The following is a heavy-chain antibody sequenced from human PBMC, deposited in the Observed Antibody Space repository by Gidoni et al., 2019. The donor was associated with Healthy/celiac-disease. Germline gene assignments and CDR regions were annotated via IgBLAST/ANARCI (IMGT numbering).Heavy chain of an antibody. CDR1: GFPFSSSA. J-gene: IGHJ3*02. CDR2: ISGRGGST. CDR3: AKPILGVSGSYSLGAFDI. V-gene: IGHV3-23*04. Sequence: EVQLVESGGGLVQPGGSLRLSCAASGFPFSSSALSWVRQAPGKGLEWVSAISGRGGSTYYADSVKGRFTISRDNSKNTLYLQMNSLRAEDTAVYYCAKPILGVSGSYSLGAFDIWGQGTMVTVSS. D-gene: IGHD1-26*01.